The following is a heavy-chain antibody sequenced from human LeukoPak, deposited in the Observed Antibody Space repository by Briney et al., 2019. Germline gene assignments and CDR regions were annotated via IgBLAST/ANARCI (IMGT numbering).Heavy chain of an antibody. D-gene: IGHD2-21*02. CDR2: ISSTSTI. V-gene: IGHV3-48*01. J-gene: IGHJ4*02. CDR3: AKRDRPCSGDCSAPYYFDY. Sequence: GGSLRLSCAASGFTFSTYSMNWVRQAPGKGLEWVSFISSTSTIYYADSVKGRFTISRDNSENTLYLQVSSLRAEDTAMYYCAKRDRPCSGDCSAPYYFDYWGQGTLVTVSS. CDR1: GFTFSTYS.